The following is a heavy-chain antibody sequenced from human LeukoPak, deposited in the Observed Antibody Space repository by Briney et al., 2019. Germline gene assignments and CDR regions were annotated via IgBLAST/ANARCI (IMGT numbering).Heavy chain of an antibody. V-gene: IGHV3-23*01. D-gene: IGHD5-18*01. CDR2: ISGSGGNT. Sequence: GGSLRLSCAASGLTFSSYAMNWVRQAPGKGLEWVSAISGSGGNTYYADSVKGRFTISRDNSKNTLYLQMNSLRAEDTAVYYCARRATTERGHSYGLDFWGQGTLVTVSS. J-gene: IGHJ4*02. CDR1: GLTFSSYA. CDR3: ARRATTERGHSYGLDF.